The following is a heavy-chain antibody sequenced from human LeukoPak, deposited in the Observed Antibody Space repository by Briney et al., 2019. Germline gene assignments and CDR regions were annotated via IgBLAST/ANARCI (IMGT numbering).Heavy chain of an antibody. J-gene: IGHJ6*04. CDR1: GGTFSSYT. CDR2: IIPILGIA. D-gene: IGHD3-3*01. CDR3: ARDQSQITIFGVVSLDV. V-gene: IGHV1-69*04. Sequence: SVRVSCKASGGTFSSYTISWVRQAPGQGLEWMGRIIPILGIANYAQKFQGRVTITADKSTSTAYMELSSLRSEDTAVYYCARDQSQITIFGVVSLDVWGKGTTVTVSS.